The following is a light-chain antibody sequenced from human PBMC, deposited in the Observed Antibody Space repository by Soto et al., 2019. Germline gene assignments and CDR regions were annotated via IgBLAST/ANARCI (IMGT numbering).Light chain of an antibody. CDR2: EVS. CDR3: SSYTSTSTLPYV. V-gene: IGLV2-14*01. J-gene: IGLJ1*01. CDR1: SSDVGGYNY. Sequence: QSLLTLPASVSGSPGQSITISCTGTSSDVGGYNYVCWYQHHPGKAPKLIIYEVSDRPSGVSSRFSGSKSGNTASLTISGLQAEDEADYYCSSYTSTSTLPYVFGTGTKVTVL.